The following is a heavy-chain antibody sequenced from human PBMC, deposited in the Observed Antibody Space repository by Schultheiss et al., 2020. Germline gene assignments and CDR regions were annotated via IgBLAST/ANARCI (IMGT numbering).Heavy chain of an antibody. CDR1: GGSINNYY. CDR3: TRGVPDSYYYYAFDV. D-gene: IGHD3-3*01. CDR2: IYNSGTT. J-gene: IGHJ6*02. Sequence: SETLALTCTVSGGSINNYYWTWIRQPPGKGLEWIGFIYNSGTTRYNPSLKSRVTTSIDASKSQFSLRLSSVTAADTAIYYCTRGVPDSYYYYAFDVWGQGTTVTVSS. V-gene: IGHV4-59*01.